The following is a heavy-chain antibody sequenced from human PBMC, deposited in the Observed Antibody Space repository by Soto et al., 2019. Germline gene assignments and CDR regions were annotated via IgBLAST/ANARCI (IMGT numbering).Heavy chain of an antibody. J-gene: IGHJ3*02. CDR3: ASVGSGNDAFDI. V-gene: IGHV3-72*01. CDR2: TRNKANSYTT. Sequence: PGGSLRLSCAASGFTFSDHYMDWVRQAPGKGLEWVGRTRNKANSYTTEYAASVKGRFTISRDDSKNSLYLQMNSLKTEDTAVYYCASVGSGNDAFDIWGQGTMVTVSS. D-gene: IGHD1-26*01. CDR1: GFTFSDHY.